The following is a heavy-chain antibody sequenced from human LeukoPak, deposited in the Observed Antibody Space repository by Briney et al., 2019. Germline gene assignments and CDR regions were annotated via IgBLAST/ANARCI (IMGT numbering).Heavy chain of an antibody. CDR1: GSTLRNYC. Sequence: GGSLKLSRQVSGSTLRNYCLHWVRPAPGTGAEWVAGKHPSGCGRNYADSVKGRFTISRDNPKNTLYLQMNSLRAEDTAVYFCAKRGVVIRVILVGFHKEAYYFDSWGQGALVTVSS. D-gene: IGHD3-10*01. CDR3: AKRGVVIRVILVGFHKEAYYFDS. J-gene: IGHJ4*02. V-gene: IGHV3-23*05. CDR2: KHPSGCGR.